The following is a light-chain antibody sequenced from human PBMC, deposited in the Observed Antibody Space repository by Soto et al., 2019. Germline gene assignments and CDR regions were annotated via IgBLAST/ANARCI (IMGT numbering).Light chain of an antibody. V-gene: IGKV3-15*01. CDR2: GAS. CDR1: QSVSSN. CDR3: QQYNNWPLT. Sequence: EIVMTQSLATLSVSPGERATLSCRASQSVSSNLAWYQQKPGQAPRLLIYGASTRATGIPARFSGSRSGTEFTLTLSSLQSEDFAVYYCQQYNNWPLTFGGGTKVEIK. J-gene: IGKJ4*01.